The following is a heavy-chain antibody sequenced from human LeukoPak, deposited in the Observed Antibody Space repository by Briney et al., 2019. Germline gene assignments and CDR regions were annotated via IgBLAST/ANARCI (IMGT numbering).Heavy chain of an antibody. D-gene: IGHD2-15*01. CDR2: MYHSGDT. CDR3: ARGLGYYDY. V-gene: IGHV4-38-2*02. Sequence: SETLSLTCTVSGYSVSSGYYWGWIRQPPGKGLEWIGSMYHSGDTYYNPSLKSRVTISVDTSKNQLSLKLSSVTAADTAVYYCARGLGYYDYWGQGTLVTVSS. CDR1: GYSVSSGYY. J-gene: IGHJ4*02.